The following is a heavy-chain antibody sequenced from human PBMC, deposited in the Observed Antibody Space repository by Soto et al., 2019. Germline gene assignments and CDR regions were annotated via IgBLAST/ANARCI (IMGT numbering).Heavy chain of an antibody. D-gene: IGHD6-19*01. V-gene: IGHV1-18*01. CDR2: ISAYNGNT. J-gene: IGHJ3*02. Sequence: QVQLVQSGAEVKKPGASVQVSCKASGYTFPSYGISWVRQDPGQGLEWMGWISAYNGNTNYAQKLQGRVTMTTDTSTSTAYMDLRILRSDDTAVYYCARDPPYSSGWYGDAFDIWGQGTMVTVSS. CDR3: ARDPPYSSGWYGDAFDI. CDR1: GYTFPSYG.